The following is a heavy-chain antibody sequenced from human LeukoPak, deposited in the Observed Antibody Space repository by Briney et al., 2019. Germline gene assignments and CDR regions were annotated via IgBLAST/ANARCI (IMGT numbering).Heavy chain of an antibody. V-gene: IGHV4-4*07. CDR1: GGSVSGYY. CDR2: VYTSGST. Sequence: PSETLSLTCSVSGGSVSGYYWTWIRQPAGKGLEWIGRVYTSGSTHYNPSLKTRLTMSVDTSKNQFSLKLSSVTAADTAVYYCARLITGTTTAFDIWGQGTMVTVSS. J-gene: IGHJ3*02. CDR3: ARLITGTTTAFDI. D-gene: IGHD1-7*01.